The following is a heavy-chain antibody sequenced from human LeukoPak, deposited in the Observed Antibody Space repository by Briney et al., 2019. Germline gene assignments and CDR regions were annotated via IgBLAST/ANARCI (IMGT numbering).Heavy chain of an antibody. CDR2: IYTSGST. CDR3: ARDRYDFWSGGEYYFDY. CDR1: GYSISSGYY. Sequence: SETLSLTCTVSGYSISSGYYWGWIRQPAGKGLEWIGRIYTSGSTNYNPPLKSRVTMSVDTSKNQFSLKLSSVTAADTVVYYCARDRYDFWSGGEYYFDYWGQGTLVTVSS. V-gene: IGHV4-4*07. D-gene: IGHD3-3*01. J-gene: IGHJ4*02.